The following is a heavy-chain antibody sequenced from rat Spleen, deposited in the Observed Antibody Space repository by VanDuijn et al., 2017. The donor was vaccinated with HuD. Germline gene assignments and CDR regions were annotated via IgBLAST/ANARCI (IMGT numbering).Heavy chain of an antibody. Sequence: EVQLQESGPGPVKVSESLSLTCSVTGHSITSSSRWNWIRKFPGNKLEWMGYINSAGTTNYNPSLKSRISITRDTSKNQFFLQVNSVSSEDTATYYCARSDGVHYYLPFADWGQGTLVTASS. D-gene: IGHD1-1*01. V-gene: IGHV3-3*01. CDR1: GHSITSSSR. J-gene: IGHJ3*01. CDR2: INSAGTT. CDR3: ARSDGVHYYLPFAD.